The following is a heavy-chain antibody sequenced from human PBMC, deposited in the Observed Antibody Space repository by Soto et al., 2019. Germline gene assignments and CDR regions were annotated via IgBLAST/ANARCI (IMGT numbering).Heavy chain of an antibody. V-gene: IGHV1-2*02. CDR1: GYTFTSYY. Sequence: QVQLVQSGSEVKKPGASVKVSCKASGYTFTSYYIHWVRQAPGQGLEWMGWINPDSGVTYYPHRCQDRVTMTRDTSISTAYMELSRLTSDDTASYYCARDRGIRDVWGPGTTVIVSS. CDR2: INPDSGVT. J-gene: IGHJ6*02. D-gene: IGHD1-20*01. CDR3: ARDRGIRDV.